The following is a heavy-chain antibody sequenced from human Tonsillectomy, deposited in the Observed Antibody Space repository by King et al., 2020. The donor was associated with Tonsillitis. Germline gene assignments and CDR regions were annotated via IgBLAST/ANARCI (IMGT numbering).Heavy chain of an antibody. D-gene: IGHD3-10*01. J-gene: IGHJ4*02. V-gene: IGHV3-30*18. Sequence: VQLVESGGGVVQPGRSLRLSCAASGFTFSSYGMHWVRQAPGKGLEWVAVISYDGSNKYYADSVKGRFTISRDNSKNTLYLQMNSLRAEDTAVYYCAKSRSPHLGGSGSYDYWGQGTLVTVSS. CDR3: AKSRSPHLGGSGSYDY. CDR2: ISYDGSNK. CDR1: GFTFSSYG.